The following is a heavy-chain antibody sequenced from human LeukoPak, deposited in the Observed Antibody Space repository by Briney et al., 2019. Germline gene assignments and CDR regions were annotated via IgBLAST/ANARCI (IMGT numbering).Heavy chain of an antibody. Sequence: PGGSLRLSCAASGFTFSSYWMTWVRQAPGKGLEWVANIKGDGSEQQYVGSVKGRFSIYRDNTKISLYLQMNSLRAEDTAVYYCARDFTAFDYWGQGTLVTVSS. V-gene: IGHV3-7*05. J-gene: IGHJ4*02. CDR2: IKGDGSEQ. CDR3: ARDFTAFDY. CDR1: GFTFSSYW. D-gene: IGHD3-16*01.